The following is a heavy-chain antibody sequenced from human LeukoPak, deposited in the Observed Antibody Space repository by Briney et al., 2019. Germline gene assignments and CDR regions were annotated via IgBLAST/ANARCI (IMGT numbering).Heavy chain of an antibody. CDR2: ISGGGSNT. CDR1: GCMFSNYA. Sequence: PGGSLRLSCAASGCMFSNYAMSWVREAPGKGLEWVSSISGGGSNTYFADSVKGRFSVSRDNSKNTLYLQMNSLRAEDTATYYCAKGCRRANCDEGRWFDPWGQGTLVIVSS. V-gene: IGHV3-23*01. CDR3: AKGCRRANCDEGRWFDP. J-gene: IGHJ5*02. D-gene: IGHD1-1*01.